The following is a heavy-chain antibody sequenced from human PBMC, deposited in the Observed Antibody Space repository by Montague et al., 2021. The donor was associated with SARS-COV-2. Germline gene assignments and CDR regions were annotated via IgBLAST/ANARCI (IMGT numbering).Heavy chain of an antibody. J-gene: IGHJ5*02. CDR3: ARDLSSSWSYWFDP. CDR2: IYASGST. D-gene: IGHD6-13*01. Sequence: TLSLTCTVSGGYISSGSYYWSWIRQPAGRGMEWIGRIYASGSTKYNPPLKSRVTISVDTSKNQFSLKVSSVTAADTAVDYCARDLSSSWSYWFDPWGQGTLVTVSS. V-gene: IGHV4-61*02. CDR1: GGYISSGSYY.